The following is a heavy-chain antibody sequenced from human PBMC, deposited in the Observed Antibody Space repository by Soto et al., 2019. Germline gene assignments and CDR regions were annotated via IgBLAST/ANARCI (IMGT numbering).Heavy chain of an antibody. D-gene: IGHD2-21*02. J-gene: IGHJ4*02. Sequence: QVQLVQSGAEVKKPGSSVKVSCKASGGTFSSYAISWVRQAPGQGLEWMGGIIPIFGTANYAQKFQGRVTITADKSTSTAYMELSSLRSEDTAVYYCARVGTYCGGDCYFGYHYWGQGTLVTVSS. CDR3: ARVGTYCGGDCYFGYHY. V-gene: IGHV1-69*06. CDR1: GGTFSSYA. CDR2: IIPIFGTA.